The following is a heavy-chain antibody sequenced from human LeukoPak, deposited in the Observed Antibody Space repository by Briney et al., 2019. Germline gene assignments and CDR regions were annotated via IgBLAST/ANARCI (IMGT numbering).Heavy chain of an antibody. D-gene: IGHD3-16*02. CDR3: ARHIGGGIEDMDV. Sequence: SETLSLTCTVSGGSIGTYYWSWIRQSPGKGLEWIGYIYVTGTRYNPYLQSRVTISVDRYRNQFFLKMSSVPAADTAVYYCARHIGGGIEDMDVWGKGTKVIVSS. CDR1: GGSIGTYY. V-gene: IGHV4-59*08. CDR2: IYVTGT. J-gene: IGHJ6*03.